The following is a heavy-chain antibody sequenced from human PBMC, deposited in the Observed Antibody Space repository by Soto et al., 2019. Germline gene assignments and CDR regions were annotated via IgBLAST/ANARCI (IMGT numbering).Heavy chain of an antibody. CDR3: ASPIYYYDSSGYYN. J-gene: IGHJ4*02. D-gene: IGHD3-22*01. CDR1: GFTFSSYS. V-gene: IGHV3-21*01. CDR2: ISSSSSYI. Sequence: GGALRLSCAASGFTFSSYSMNWVRQAPGKGLEWVSSISSSSSYIYYADSVKGRFTISRDNAKNSLYLQMNSLRAEDTAVYYCASPIYYYDSSGYYNWGQGTLVTVSS.